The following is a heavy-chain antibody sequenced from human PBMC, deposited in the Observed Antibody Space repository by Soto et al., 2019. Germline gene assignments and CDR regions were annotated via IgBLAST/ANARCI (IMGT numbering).Heavy chain of an antibody. CDR1: GGSISSGDYY. J-gene: IGHJ5*02. CDR2: IYYSGST. D-gene: IGHD1-26*01. Sequence: QVQLQESGPGLVKPSQTLSLTCTVSGGSISSGDYYWSWIRQPPGKGLEWIGYIYYSGSTYYNPSLKCRVTISVDKSTNRFSLRRSSVTAADTAVYYCAGERPDGSRLDPWGQGTLVTVSS. CDR3: AGERPDGSRLDP. V-gene: IGHV4-30-4*01.